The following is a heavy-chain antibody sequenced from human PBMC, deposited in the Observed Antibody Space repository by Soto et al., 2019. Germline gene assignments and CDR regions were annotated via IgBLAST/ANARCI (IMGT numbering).Heavy chain of an antibody. D-gene: IGHD3-3*01. J-gene: IGHJ5*02. CDR2: ISAYNGNT. Sequence: ASVKVSFKASGYTFTSYGISWVRQAPGQGLEWMGWISAYNGNTNYAQKLQGRVTMTTDTSTSTAYMELRSLRSDDTAVYYCARILVDDFWSGYPFDPWGQGTLVTVSS. CDR3: ARILVDDFWSGYPFDP. V-gene: IGHV1-18*01. CDR1: GYTFTSYG.